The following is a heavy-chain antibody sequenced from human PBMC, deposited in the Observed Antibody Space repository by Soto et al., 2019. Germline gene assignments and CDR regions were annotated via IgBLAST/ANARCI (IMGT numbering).Heavy chain of an antibody. CDR1: GGTFSSYA. D-gene: IGHD6-13*01. CDR2: IIPICGTA. J-gene: IGHJ4*02. V-gene: IGHV1-69*01. Sequence: QVQLVQSGAEVKKPGSSVKVSCKASGGTFSSYAISWVRQAPGQGLEWMGGIIPICGTANYAQKFQGRVTITADESTSTAYMELRILRTEDTDVYYCARQPGESSSWYGYYFDYWGQGTLVTVYS. CDR3: ARQPGESSSWYGYYFDY.